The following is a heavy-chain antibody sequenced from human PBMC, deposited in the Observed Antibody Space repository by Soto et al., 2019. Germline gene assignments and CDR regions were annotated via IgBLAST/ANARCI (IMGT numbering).Heavy chain of an antibody. CDR1: GGSISSYY. J-gene: IGHJ6*02. Sequence: QVQLQVSGPGLVKPSETLSLTCSVSGGSISSYYCSWLRQPTGKGLEWIGQMHYSGNSNYNPSLRSRVTRSMGTSKKHFSLNLSSVTAAETALYSCARQGFGAINGLVDVWGQGTTVTVSS. CDR3: ARQGFGAINGLVDV. CDR2: MHYSGNS. D-gene: IGHD3-10*01. V-gene: IGHV4-59*08.